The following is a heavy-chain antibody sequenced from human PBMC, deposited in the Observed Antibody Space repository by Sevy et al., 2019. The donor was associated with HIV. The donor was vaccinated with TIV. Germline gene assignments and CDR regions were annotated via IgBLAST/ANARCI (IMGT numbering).Heavy chain of an antibody. CDR3: ARDSTSRPRVLDY. D-gene: IGHD6-6*01. V-gene: IGHV4-59*01. J-gene: IGHJ4*02. CDR2: IYFTGNT. CDR1: GGSISSYF. Sequence: SETLSLTCSVSGGSISSYFWTWVRQSPGKGLEWIGNIYFTGNTDYSPSLKGRVTLSLDTSKSQFSLTLKPVTAADTAIYFCARDSTSRPRVLDYWGQGTLVTVSS.